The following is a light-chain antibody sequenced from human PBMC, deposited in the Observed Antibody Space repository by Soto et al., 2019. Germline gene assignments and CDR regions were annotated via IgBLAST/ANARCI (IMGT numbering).Light chain of an antibody. Sequence: EIVLTQSPGTLSLSPGERATLSCRASQSVSGSFLAWYQQKPGQAPRLLIYSASSRATGIPDRFSGSGSGTDFTLTISRLEPEDLAVYYCQEYGSSRTFGQGTKVEIK. V-gene: IGKV3-20*01. J-gene: IGKJ1*01. CDR3: QEYGSSRT. CDR1: QSVSGSF. CDR2: SAS.